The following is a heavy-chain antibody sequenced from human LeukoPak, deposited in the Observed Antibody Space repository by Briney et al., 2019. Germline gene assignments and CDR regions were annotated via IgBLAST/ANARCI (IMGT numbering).Heavy chain of an antibody. J-gene: IGHJ4*02. Sequence: EGSLRLSCEASGFSFSSYWVSWVRQAPGKGLEWVAIIKQDGSERYYVDSVKGRFTISRDNSRNSLYLQMDILRAEDTAVYYCATDNVYCSRTSCYQTFDYWGQGTLVTVPS. D-gene: IGHD2-2*01. CDR1: GFSFSSYW. V-gene: IGHV3-7*01. CDR3: ATDNVYCSRTSCYQTFDY. CDR2: IKQDGSER.